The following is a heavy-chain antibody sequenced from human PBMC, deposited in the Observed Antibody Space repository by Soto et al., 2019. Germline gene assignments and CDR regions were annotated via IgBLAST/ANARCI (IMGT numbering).Heavy chain of an antibody. J-gene: IGHJ6*02. Sequence: GGSLRLSCAASGFTFSNAWMSWVRQAPGKGLEWVGRIKSKTDGGTTDYAAPVKGRFTISRDDSKNTLYLQMNSLKTEDTAVYYCTTDYLRRITIVWGVPGYYGMDVWGQGTTVTVSS. CDR3: TTDYLRRITIVWGVPGYYGMDV. CDR2: IKSKTDGGTT. D-gene: IGHD3-10*01. CDR1: GFTFSNAW. V-gene: IGHV3-15*01.